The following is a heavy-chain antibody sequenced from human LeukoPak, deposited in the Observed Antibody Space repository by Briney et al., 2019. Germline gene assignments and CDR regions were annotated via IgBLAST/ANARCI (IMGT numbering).Heavy chain of an antibody. D-gene: IGHD5-24*01. J-gene: IGHJ4*02. CDR1: GGTFSSYA. V-gene: IGHV1-46*01. CDR3: AREGPETYYFDF. CDR2: IRPSGST. Sequence: ASVKVSCKASGGTFSSYAISWVRQAPGQGLEYMGIIRPSGSTAYAQRFQGRVTMTRDTSTSAVYMELSSLRSEDTAVYYCAREGPETYYFDFWGQGTLVTVSS.